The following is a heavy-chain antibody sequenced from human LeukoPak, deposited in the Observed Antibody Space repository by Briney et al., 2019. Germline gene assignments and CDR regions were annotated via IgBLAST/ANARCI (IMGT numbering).Heavy chain of an antibody. CDR3: ARDGYCSSTSCAPYDV. Sequence: PSETLSLTCTVSGGSISSYYWSWIRQPAGKGLEWIGRIYTSGSTNYNPFLKSRFTMSVDTSKNQFSLTLSSVTAADTAVYYCARDGYCSSTSCAPYDVWGKGTTVTVSS. V-gene: IGHV4-4*07. D-gene: IGHD2-2*03. J-gene: IGHJ6*04. CDR1: GGSISSYY. CDR2: IYTSGST.